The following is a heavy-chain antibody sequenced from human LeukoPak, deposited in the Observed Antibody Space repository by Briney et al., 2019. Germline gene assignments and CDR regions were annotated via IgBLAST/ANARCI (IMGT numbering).Heavy chain of an antibody. Sequence: VASAKVSCKASGYTFFYYGVTWVRQVPGQGLEWMGWISVDNGKTNYAQKLQGRVTLTTDISTSTAYMELRSLRSDDTAVYYCARVDCSGDSCYSAGYWGQGTLVTVSS. J-gene: IGHJ4*02. V-gene: IGHV1-18*01. CDR2: ISVDNGKT. D-gene: IGHD2-15*01. CDR1: GYTFFYYG. CDR3: ARVDCSGDSCYSAGY.